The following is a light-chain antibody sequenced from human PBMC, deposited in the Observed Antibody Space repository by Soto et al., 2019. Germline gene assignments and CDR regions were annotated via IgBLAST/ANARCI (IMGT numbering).Light chain of an antibody. CDR3: QQYGSSPQGT. CDR1: QSVSSNY. Sequence: EIVLTQSPGTLSLSPGERATLSCRASQSVSSNYLAWYQQKFGQAPRLLIYGASSRATGIPDRFSGSGSWTDFTLAISSLEPEACAVYYCQQYGSSPQGTFGQGTKVEIK. V-gene: IGKV3-20*01. CDR2: GAS. J-gene: IGKJ1*01.